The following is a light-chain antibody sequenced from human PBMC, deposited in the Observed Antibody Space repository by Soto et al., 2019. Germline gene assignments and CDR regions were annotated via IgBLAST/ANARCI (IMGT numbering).Light chain of an antibody. J-gene: IGKJ2*01. V-gene: IGKV4-1*01. CDR3: QQYESTPPT. CDR2: WAS. Sequence: DIVMTQSPDSLAVSLGERATINCKSSQSVLYNSNNKNYLAWYQQRPGRPPKLLIYWASTRESGVPDRFSGSGSGTDFTLTITSLQAEDVAVYYCQQYESTPPTFGQGTKLEIK. CDR1: QSVLYNSNNKNY.